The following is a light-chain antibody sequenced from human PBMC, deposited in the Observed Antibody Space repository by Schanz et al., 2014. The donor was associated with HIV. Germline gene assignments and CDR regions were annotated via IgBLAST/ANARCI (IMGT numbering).Light chain of an antibody. J-gene: IGKJ1*01. V-gene: IGKV3-20*01. CDR1: QTVNPYS. Sequence: EIVLTQSPGTLSLSPGERATLSCRASQTVNPYSLAWYQQKRGQAPRLLIYGASTRATGIPDRFSGSGSGTDFSLTISRLEPEDFAVYYCQQYGRPPWTFGQGTKVEIK. CDR3: QQYGRPPWT. CDR2: GAS.